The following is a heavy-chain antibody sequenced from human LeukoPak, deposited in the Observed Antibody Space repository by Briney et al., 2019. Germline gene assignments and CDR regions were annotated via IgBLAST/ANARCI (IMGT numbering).Heavy chain of an antibody. CDR2: APHEGGDN. D-gene: IGHD1-1*01. CDR1: GFTFTAYA. J-gene: IGHJ4*02. Sequence: PGRPLSLSCVASGFTFTAYAMHWVRQAPGKGLEWVAVAPHEGGDNYYADSVKGRFTISRDNGKNTLYLQMNSLRAEDTAVYYCATYRGYPVDYWGQGTLVTVSS. V-gene: IGHV3-30*07. CDR3: ATYRGYPVDY.